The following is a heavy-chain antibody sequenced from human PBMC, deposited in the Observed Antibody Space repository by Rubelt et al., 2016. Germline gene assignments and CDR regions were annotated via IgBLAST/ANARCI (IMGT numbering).Heavy chain of an antibody. D-gene: IGHD1-1*01. J-gene: IGHJ4*02. CDR1: GYTFSSYP. CDR2: INAGNSNT. CDR3: ARDWVGTTDFDY. Sequence: QVQLVQSGAEVKKPGASVKVSCKASGYTFSSYPMHWVRQAHGQRLDWMGWINAGNSNTQYSQNFQGILSITRDTYASTVYMELGSLGSEDTAVYYCARDWVGTTDFDYWGQGTLVTVSS. V-gene: IGHV1-3*01.